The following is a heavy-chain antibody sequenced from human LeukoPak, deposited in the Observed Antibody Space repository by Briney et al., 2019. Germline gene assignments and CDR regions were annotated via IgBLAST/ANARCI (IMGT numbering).Heavy chain of an antibody. D-gene: IGHD2-15*01. J-gene: IGHJ4*02. CDR1: GFTFSSHW. Sequence: PGGSLRLSCAASGFTFSSHWMSWVRQAPGKGLEWVANIKQDGSEKYYVDSVKGRFTISRDNAKNSLYLQMNSLRAEDTAVYYCARLGLLRRNWFDYWGQGTLVTVSS. V-gene: IGHV3-7*01. CDR3: ARLGLLRRNWFDY. CDR2: IKQDGSEK.